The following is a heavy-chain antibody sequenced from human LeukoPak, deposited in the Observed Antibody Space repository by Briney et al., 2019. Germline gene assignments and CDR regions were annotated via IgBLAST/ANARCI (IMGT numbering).Heavy chain of an antibody. CDR1: GFTFSSYA. D-gene: IGHD2/OR15-2a*01. CDR2: ISGSGGST. V-gene: IGHV3-23*01. Sequence: GGSLGLSCAASGFTFSSYAMSWVRQAPGKGLEWVSAISGSGGSTYYADSVKGRFTISRDNSKNTLYLQMNSLRAEDTALYYCGRAGSFSPIEYWGQGTLVTVSS. J-gene: IGHJ4*02. CDR3: GRAGSFSPIEY.